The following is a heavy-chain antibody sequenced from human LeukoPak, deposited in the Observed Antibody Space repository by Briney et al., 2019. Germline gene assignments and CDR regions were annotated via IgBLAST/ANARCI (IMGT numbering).Heavy chain of an antibody. CDR1: GYTFTGYY. J-gene: IGHJ6*03. D-gene: IGHD3-10*01. Sequence: ASVKVSCKASGYTFTGYYMHWVRQAPGQGLEWMGWINPNSGGTNYAQKFQGRVTMTRDTSTSTVYMELSSLRSEDTAVYYCARGPSITMVRGGQWYYCMDVWGKGTTVTISS. CDR2: INPNSGGT. V-gene: IGHV1-2*02. CDR3: ARGPSITMVRGGQWYYCMDV.